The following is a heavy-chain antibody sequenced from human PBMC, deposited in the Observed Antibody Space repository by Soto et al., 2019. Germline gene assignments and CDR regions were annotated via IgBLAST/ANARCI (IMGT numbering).Heavy chain of an antibody. CDR3: ARTRSFTLGFYYDGMDG. J-gene: IGHJ6*02. D-gene: IGHD6-6*01. V-gene: IGHV5-51*01. Sequence: PGESLKISCQGSGYSFASYWIGWVRQMPGKDLEWMGIIYPGDSDTRYSPSFQGQVTISADKSLRTAYLQWTSLKASDTALYYCARTRSFTLGFYYDGMDGWGQGTMVTVYS. CDR2: IYPGDSDT. CDR1: GYSFASYW.